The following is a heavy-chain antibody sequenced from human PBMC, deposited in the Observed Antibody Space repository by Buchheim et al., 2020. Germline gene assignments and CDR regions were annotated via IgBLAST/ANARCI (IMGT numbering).Heavy chain of an antibody. CDR2: IYSGGST. Sequence: EVQLVESGGGLVQPGGSLRLSCAASGFTVSSNYMSWVRQAPGKGLEWVSVIYSGGSTYYADSVKGRFTISRDNSKNTLYLQMNSLRAEDTAVYYCARDSVVGAPNYYYYYGMDVWGQGTT. V-gene: IGHV3-66*02. CDR3: ARDSVVGAPNYYYYYGMDV. D-gene: IGHD1-26*01. CDR1: GFTVSSNY. J-gene: IGHJ6*02.